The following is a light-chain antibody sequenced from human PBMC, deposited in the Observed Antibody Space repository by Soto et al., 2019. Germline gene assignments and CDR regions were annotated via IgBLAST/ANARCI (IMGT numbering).Light chain of an antibody. Sequence: DIQMTQSPSSVSASVGDSVTITCRASQGVGNWLAWYRQKPGEAPRLLIFTASNLQSGVPSRFSGSGSGTDFSLTISSLQPEDFATYYCQQGLSFPLTFGGGTRVDI. CDR3: QQGLSFPLT. V-gene: IGKV1-12*01. J-gene: IGKJ4*01. CDR1: QGVGNW. CDR2: TAS.